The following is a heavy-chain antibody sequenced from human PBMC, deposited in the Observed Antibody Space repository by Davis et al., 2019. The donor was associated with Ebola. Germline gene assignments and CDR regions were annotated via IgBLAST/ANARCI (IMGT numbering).Heavy chain of an antibody. J-gene: IGHJ4*02. Sequence: GGSLRLSCAASGFTFSSYAMHWVRQAPGKGLEWVAVISYDGSNKYYADSVKGRFTISRDNSKNTLYLQMNSLRAEDTAVYYCAISLLWFGELGYWGQGTLVTVSS. V-gene: IGHV3-30-3*01. CDR1: GFTFSSYA. CDR2: ISYDGSNK. D-gene: IGHD3-10*01. CDR3: AISLLWFGELGY.